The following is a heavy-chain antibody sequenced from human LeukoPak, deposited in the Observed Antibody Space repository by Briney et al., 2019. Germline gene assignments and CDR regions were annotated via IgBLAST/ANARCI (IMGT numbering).Heavy chain of an antibody. CDR1: GASMNNHY. J-gene: IGHJ4*02. CDR3: ARETVDGGWYHDY. Sequence: SETLSLTCSVSGASMNNHYWTWIRQPPGKVLEWIGYLYDSGSTKYTPTLNSRVTISIDKSKNQFSLKLSSVTAADTAVYYCARETVDGGWYHDYWGQGTLVTVSS. V-gene: IGHV4-59*11. D-gene: IGHD6-19*01. CDR2: LYDSGST.